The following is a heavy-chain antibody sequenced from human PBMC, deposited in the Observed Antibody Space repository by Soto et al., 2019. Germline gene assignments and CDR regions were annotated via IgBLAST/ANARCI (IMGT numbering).Heavy chain of an antibody. CDR3: AHSRNLITEDAQVGDFDY. J-gene: IGHJ4*02. Sequence: QITLKESGPPPVNPTQTLTLTCSFSGFSLNTDGEGVGWVRQPPGEALEWLALIYWDADERYSPSLKTRLTITKDPSKNQVVLIMTNMDPVDTATYYCAHSRNLITEDAQVGDFDYWGQGTLVTVSS. D-gene: IGHD3-10*01. CDR1: GFSLNTDGEG. CDR2: IYWDADE. V-gene: IGHV2-5*02.